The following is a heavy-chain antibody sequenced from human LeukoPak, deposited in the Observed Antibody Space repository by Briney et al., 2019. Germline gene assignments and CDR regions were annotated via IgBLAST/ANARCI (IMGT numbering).Heavy chain of an antibody. Sequence: GGSLRLSCAASEFTFSNYGMHWVRQAPGKGLEWVAVISYDGTNKYYADSVKGRFTISRDNSKNTLYLQMNSLRAEDTAVYYCASHTSSWYSWFDPWGQGTLVTVSS. CDR2: ISYDGTNK. CDR3: ASHTSSWYSWFDP. V-gene: IGHV3-30*03. J-gene: IGHJ5*02. D-gene: IGHD6-13*01. CDR1: EFTFSNYG.